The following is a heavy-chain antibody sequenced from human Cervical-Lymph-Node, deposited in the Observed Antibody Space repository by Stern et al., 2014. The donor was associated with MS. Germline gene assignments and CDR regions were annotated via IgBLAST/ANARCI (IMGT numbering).Heavy chain of an antibody. CDR1: GFSFSRYA. CDR2: IWYDGSNP. CDR3: ASAYSSSHYYFDY. D-gene: IGHD6-13*01. V-gene: IGHV3-33*01. J-gene: IGHJ4*02. Sequence: VNLVESGGGVVQPGRSLRLSCAASGFSFSRYAMHWVRQAPGKGLEWVALIWYDGSNPYYADSVTGRFTISRDNFKNTLYLQMNSLRAEDTAVYYCASAYSSSHYYFDYWGQGTLVTVSS.